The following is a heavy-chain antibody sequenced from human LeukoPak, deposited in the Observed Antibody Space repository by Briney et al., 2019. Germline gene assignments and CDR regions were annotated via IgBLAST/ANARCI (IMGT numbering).Heavy chain of an antibody. CDR2: IYYTGST. D-gene: IGHD1-26*01. J-gene: IGHJ4*02. CDR1: GASISGGTYY. V-gene: IGHV4-39*01. Sequence: PSETLSLTCSVSGASISGGTYYWGWIRQPPGKGLEWIGSIYYTGSTYDSPSLKSRVTISVDTSKNQFSLKLSSVTAADTAVYYCARRGGSGRAFDYWGQGTLVTVSS. CDR3: ARRGGSGRAFDY.